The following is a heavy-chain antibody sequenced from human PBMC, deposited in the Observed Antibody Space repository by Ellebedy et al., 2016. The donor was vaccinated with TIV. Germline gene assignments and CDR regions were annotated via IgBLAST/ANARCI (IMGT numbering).Heavy chain of an antibody. J-gene: IGHJ5*02. D-gene: IGHD4-23*01. V-gene: IGHV3-33*01. Sequence: GESLKISCAASGFIFSRHGMHWVRQAPGKGLEWVTLIWFDGSKEYHADSVKGRFTISRDNAKNSLYLQMNSLRAEDTAVYYCARDYGGGWFDPWGQGTLVTVSS. CDR1: GFIFSRHG. CDR2: IWFDGSKE. CDR3: ARDYGGGWFDP.